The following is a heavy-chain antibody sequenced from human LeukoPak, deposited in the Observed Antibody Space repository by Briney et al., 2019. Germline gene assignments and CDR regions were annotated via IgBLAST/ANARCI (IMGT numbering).Heavy chain of an antibody. Sequence: SETLSLTCTVSGGSISSYYWSWIRQPPGKGLEWIGYIYYSGSTNYNPSLKSRVTISVDTSKNQFSLKLSSVTAADTAVYYCARQGGGFWYLDLWGRGTLVTVSS. CDR3: ARQGGGFWYLDL. CDR1: GGSISSYY. J-gene: IGHJ2*01. V-gene: IGHV4-59*08. CDR2: IYYSGST. D-gene: IGHD6-25*01.